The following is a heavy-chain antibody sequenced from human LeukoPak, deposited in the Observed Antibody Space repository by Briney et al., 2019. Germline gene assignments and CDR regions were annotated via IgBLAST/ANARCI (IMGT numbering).Heavy chain of an antibody. Sequence: ASVKVSCKASGYTFTSYGISGVRQAPGQGLECVGWISAYNGNTNYAQKLQGRVTMTTDTSTSTAYMELRSLRSDDTAVYYCARDLLPYCSSTSCYAFDYWGQGTLVTVSS. V-gene: IGHV1-18*01. CDR2: ISAYNGNT. CDR3: ARDLLPYCSSTSCYAFDY. J-gene: IGHJ4*02. D-gene: IGHD2-2*01. CDR1: GYTFTSYG.